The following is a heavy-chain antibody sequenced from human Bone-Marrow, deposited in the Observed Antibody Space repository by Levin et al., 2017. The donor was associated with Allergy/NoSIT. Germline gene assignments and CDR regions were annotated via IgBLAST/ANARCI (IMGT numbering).Heavy chain of an antibody. J-gene: IGHJ4*02. CDR1: GYNFYTFW. D-gene: IGHD3-3*01. V-gene: IGHV5-51*01. Sequence: GESLKISCKVSGYNFYTFWIGWVRQKPGKGLEWMGIIYPSDSDSRYNPSFQGHVTFSVDTATRTAYLQWNSLTTSDSGMYFCARLRPDDYDYWSGYYGTSLSDYWGQGTQVSVSS. CDR2: IYPSDSDS. CDR3: ARLRPDDYDYWSGYYGTSLSDY.